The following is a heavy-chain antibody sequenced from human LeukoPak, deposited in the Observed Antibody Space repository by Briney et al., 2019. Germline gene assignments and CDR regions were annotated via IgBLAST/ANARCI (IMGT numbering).Heavy chain of an antibody. Sequence: PGGSLSLSCAASGFPFSRYWMSWVRQAPGKGLEWVANIKEDGSEKYYVESMKGRFTNSRDNVKKSLYLQINSLRAEDTAVYYCARDSFETDIDYWGQGTLVTVSS. J-gene: IGHJ4*02. CDR3: ARDSFETDIDY. CDR2: IKEDGSEK. V-gene: IGHV3-7*01. D-gene: IGHD1-14*01. CDR1: GFPFSRYW.